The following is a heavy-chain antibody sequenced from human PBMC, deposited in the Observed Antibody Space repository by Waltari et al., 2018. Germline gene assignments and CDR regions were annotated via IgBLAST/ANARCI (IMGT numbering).Heavy chain of an antibody. CDR1: GYTLTELS. V-gene: IGHV1-24*01. CDR2: FEPEDGET. Sequence: QVQLVQSGAEVKKPGASVTVSCKFSGYTLTELSMHWVRQAPGKGLEWMGGFEPEDGETIYAQKFQGRVTMTEDTSTDTAYMELSSLRSEDTAVYYCATHIGDCSSTSCYTFDYWGQGTLVTVYS. D-gene: IGHD2-2*02. J-gene: IGHJ4*02. CDR3: ATHIGDCSSTSCYTFDY.